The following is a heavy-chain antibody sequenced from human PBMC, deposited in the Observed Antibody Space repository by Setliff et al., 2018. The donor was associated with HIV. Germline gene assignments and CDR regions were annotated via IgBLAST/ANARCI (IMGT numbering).Heavy chain of an antibody. Sequence: SETLSLTCAVSGDSIGTYSWHWLRQPPGKGLEWIGEINHSGSTNYNPSLKSRVTISLDTSKNQFFLKLSSVTAPDTAIYYCARQTWEYYDTLTGYYRSPKNFDSWGQGTLVTVSS. V-gene: IGHV4-34*01. CDR2: INHSGST. D-gene: IGHD3-9*01. CDR1: GDSIGTYS. CDR3: ARQTWEYYDTLTGYYRSPKNFDS. J-gene: IGHJ4*02.